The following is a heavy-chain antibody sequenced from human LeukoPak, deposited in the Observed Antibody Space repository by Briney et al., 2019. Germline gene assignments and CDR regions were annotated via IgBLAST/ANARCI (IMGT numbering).Heavy chain of an antibody. CDR1: GFTFGTYA. CDR3: ARGRVPTTLFDY. CDR2: ISDNGGGT. J-gene: IGHJ4*02. V-gene: IGHV3-23*01. Sequence: GGSLRLSCAASGFTFGTYAMTWVRQTPGKGLEWVSSISDNGGGTYYADSVKDRFTISRDNSKSTMYLQMNSLTAVDTAVYYCARGRVPTTLFDYWGQGTQVTVSS. D-gene: IGHD5-12*01.